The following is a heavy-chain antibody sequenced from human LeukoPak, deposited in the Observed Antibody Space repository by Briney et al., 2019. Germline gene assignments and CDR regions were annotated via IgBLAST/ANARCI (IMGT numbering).Heavy chain of an antibody. CDR1: GFIFSSYA. CDR2: MSYDGSNK. D-gene: IGHD5-24*01. J-gene: IGHJ4*02. V-gene: IGHV3-30-3*01. CDR3: ARGRNGYNSIAY. Sequence: GGSLRLSCAASGFIFSSYAMHWVRRAPGKGLEWVAVMSYDGSNKYYADSVKGRFTISRDNSKNTLYLQMNSLRAEDTTVYYCARGRNGYNSIAYWGQGTLVTVSS.